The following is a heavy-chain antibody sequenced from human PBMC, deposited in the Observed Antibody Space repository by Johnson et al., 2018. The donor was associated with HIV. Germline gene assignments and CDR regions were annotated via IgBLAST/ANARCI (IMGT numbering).Heavy chain of an antibody. CDR1: GFTFDDYG. D-gene: IGHD5-18*01. Sequence: VQLVESGGGVVRPGGSLRLSCAASGFTFDDYGMSWVPQAPGKGLEWISGINWNGDSPGYADSVKGRFTISRDNSKNTLFLDMTSLRTEDTAVYYCARAHPFESYSLGATAFEIWGQGTVVTVSS. V-gene: IGHV3-20*04. J-gene: IGHJ3*02. CDR3: ARAHPFESYSLGATAFEI. CDR2: INWNGDSP.